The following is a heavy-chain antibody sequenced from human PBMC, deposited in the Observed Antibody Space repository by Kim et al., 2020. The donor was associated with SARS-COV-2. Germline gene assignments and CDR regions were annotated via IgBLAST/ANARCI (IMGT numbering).Heavy chain of an antibody. D-gene: IGHD3-10*01. V-gene: IGHV3-30-3*01. CDR1: GFTFSSYA. CDR2: ISYDGSNK. CDR3: ARGGGSGSRLPCFDY. J-gene: IGHJ4*02. Sequence: GGSLRLSCAASGFTFSSYAMHWVRQAPGKGLEWVAVISYDGSNKYYADSVKGRFTISRDNSKNTLYLQMNSLRAEDTAVYYCARGGGSGSRLPCFDYWGQGTLVTVSS.